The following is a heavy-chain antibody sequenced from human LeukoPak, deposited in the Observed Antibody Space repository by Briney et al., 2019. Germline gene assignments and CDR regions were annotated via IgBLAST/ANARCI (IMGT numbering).Heavy chain of an antibody. V-gene: IGHV1-69*06. CDR2: IIPIFGTA. D-gene: IGHD2-15*01. J-gene: IGHJ4*02. CDR1: GGTFSSYA. CDR3: ARDELGYCSGGSCYSARLPDY. Sequence: ASVKVSCKASGGTFSSYAISWVRQAPGQGLEWMGGIIPIFGTANYAQKFQGRVTITADKSTSTAYMELSSLRSGDTAVYYCARDELGYCSGGSCYSARLPDYWGQGTLVTVSS.